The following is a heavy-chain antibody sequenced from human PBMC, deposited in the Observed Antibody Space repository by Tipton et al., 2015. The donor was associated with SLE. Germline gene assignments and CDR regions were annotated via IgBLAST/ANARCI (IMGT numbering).Heavy chain of an antibody. D-gene: IGHD2-15*01. CDR3: ARLEGYCSSGSCSFDY. Sequence: SLRLSCAASGFTFSSYTLNWVRQDPGKGLEWVSSISSSSSYIYYADSVKGRFTISRDNAKNSLYLQMNSLRAEDTAVYYRARLEGYCSSGSCSFDYWGQGTLVTVSS. J-gene: IGHJ4*02. CDR1: GFTFSSYT. CDR2: ISSSSSYI. V-gene: IGHV3-21*03.